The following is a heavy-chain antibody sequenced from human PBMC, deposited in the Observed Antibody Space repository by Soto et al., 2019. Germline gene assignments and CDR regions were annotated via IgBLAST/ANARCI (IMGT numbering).Heavy chain of an antibody. CDR2: IYYSGST. CDR3: ARSPIMITFGGETDYFDY. J-gene: IGHJ4*02. CDR1: GGSISSGGYY. Sequence: SETLSLTCTVSGGSISSGGYYWSWIRQHPGKGLEWIGYIYYSGSTYYNPSLKSQVTISVDTSKNQFSLKLSSVTAADTAVYYCARSPIMITFGGETDYFDYWGQGTLVNVPQ. D-gene: IGHD3-16*01. V-gene: IGHV4-31*01.